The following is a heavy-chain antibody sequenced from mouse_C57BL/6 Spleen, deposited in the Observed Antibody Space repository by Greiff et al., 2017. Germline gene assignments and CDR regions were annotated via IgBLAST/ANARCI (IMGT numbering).Heavy chain of an antibody. CDR3: TRNYGSSYVAWFAY. V-gene: IGHV1-5*01. J-gene: IGHJ3*01. CDR2: IYPGNSDT. Sequence: EVQLQQSGTVLARPGASVKMSCKTSGYTFTSYWMHWVKQRPGQGLEWIGAIYPGNSDTSYNQKFKGKAKLTAVTSASTAYMGLSSLTNEDSAVYYCTRNYGSSYVAWFAYWGQGTLVTVSA. D-gene: IGHD1-1*01. CDR1: GYTFTSYW.